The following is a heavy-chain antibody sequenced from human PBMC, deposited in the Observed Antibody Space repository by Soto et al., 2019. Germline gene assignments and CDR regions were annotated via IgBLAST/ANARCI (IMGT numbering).Heavy chain of an antibody. V-gene: IGHV3-23*01. CDR3: AKDRERSPHDS. CDR2: ISGSGGST. Sequence: PGGSLRLSCVASGLTFSSYAISWVRQAPGKGLEWVSSISGSGGSTNYADSVKGRFTISRDLSKNTLYLQMNSLRAEDTAVYYCAKDRERSPHDSWGQGILVTVSS. CDR1: GLTFSSYA. D-gene: IGHD1-1*01. J-gene: IGHJ4*02.